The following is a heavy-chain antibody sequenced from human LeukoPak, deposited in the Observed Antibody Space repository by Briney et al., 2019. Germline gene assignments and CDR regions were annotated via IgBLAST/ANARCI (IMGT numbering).Heavy chain of an antibody. J-gene: IGHJ3*02. CDR3: AAGIAVAGTAFDI. Sequence: GESLKISCKGSGCSFTSYWIGWVRQMPGKGLEWMGIIYPGDSDTRYSPSFQGQVTISADKSISTAYLQWSSLKASDTAMYYCAAGIAVAGTAFDIWGQGTMVTVSS. V-gene: IGHV5-51*01. CDR1: GCSFTSYW. CDR2: IYPGDSDT. D-gene: IGHD6-19*01.